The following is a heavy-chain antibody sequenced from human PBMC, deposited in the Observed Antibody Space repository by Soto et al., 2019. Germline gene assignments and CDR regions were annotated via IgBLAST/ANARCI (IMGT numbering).Heavy chain of an antibody. V-gene: IGHV3-21*04. Sequence: GGSLRLSCAASGCTFSSYSMNWVRQAPGKGLEWVSGITWNSRVLAYADSVKGRFTISRDNAGNFLYLQMDSLRDEDTALYDCAKGRYDFWSPYYFDSWGQGSLVTVSS. D-gene: IGHD3-3*01. J-gene: IGHJ4*02. CDR2: ITWNSRVL. CDR3: AKGRYDFWSPYYFDS. CDR1: GCTFSSYS.